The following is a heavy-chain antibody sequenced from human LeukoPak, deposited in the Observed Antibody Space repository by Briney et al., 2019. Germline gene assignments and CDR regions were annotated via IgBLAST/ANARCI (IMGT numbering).Heavy chain of an antibody. CDR3: ARAALLRSWFDP. Sequence: SSETLSLTCTVSGGSISSGDYYWSWIRQPPGKGLEWIGYIYYSGSTYYNPSLKSRVTISVDTSKNQFSLKLSSVTAADTAVYYCARAALLRSWFDPWGQGTLVTVSS. CDR1: GGSISSGDYY. V-gene: IGHV4-30-4*01. CDR2: IYYSGST. J-gene: IGHJ5*02. D-gene: IGHD4-17*01.